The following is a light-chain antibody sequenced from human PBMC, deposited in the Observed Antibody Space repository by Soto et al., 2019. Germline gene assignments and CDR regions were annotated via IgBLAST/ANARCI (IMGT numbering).Light chain of an antibody. V-gene: IGLV4-69*01. J-gene: IGLJ2*01. CDR2: LSSDGSH. CDR1: SGHSSYA. Sequence: QPVLTQSPSASASLGASVKPTCTLSSGHSSYAIAWHQQQPEKGPRYLMKLSSDGSHSQGDGIPDRFSGSSSGAERYLTISSLQSEDEADYYCQTWDTGARVVFGGGTKVTVL. CDR3: QTWDTGARVV.